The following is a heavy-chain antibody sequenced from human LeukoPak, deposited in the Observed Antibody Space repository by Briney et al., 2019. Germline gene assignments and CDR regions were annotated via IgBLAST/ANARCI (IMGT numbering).Heavy chain of an antibody. CDR2: ISYDGSNK. V-gene: IGHV3-30*18. J-gene: IGHJ4*02. Sequence: GRSLRLSCAASGFTFSSYGMHWVRQAPGKGLEWVAVISYDGSNKYYADSVKGRFTISRDNSKNTLYLQMNSLRAEDTAVYYCAKEGYYYGSGSFDYWGQGTLVTVSS. D-gene: IGHD3-10*01. CDR3: AKEGYYYGSGSFDY. CDR1: GFTFSSYG.